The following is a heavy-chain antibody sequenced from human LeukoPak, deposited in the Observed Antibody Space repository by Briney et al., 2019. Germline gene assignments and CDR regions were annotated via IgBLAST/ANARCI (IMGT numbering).Heavy chain of an antibody. V-gene: IGHV3-23*01. CDR3: AKARNGAFDI. J-gene: IGHJ3*02. CDR1: GFTFSGYS. CDR2: ISGSGGST. D-gene: IGHD1-1*01. Sequence: PGGSLRLSCAASGFTFSGYSMNWVRQAPGKGLEWVSAISGSGGSTYYADSVKGRFTISRDNSKNTLYLQMNSLRAEDTAVYYCAKARNGAFDIWGQGTMVTVSS.